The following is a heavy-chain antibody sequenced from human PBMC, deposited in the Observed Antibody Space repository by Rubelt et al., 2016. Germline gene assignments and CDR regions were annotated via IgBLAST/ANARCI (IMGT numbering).Heavy chain of an antibody. D-gene: IGHD6-13*01. CDR3: ARHESAGSSWPFDD. CDR2: IDHSGST. V-gene: IGHV4-34*02. Sequence: QVQLKQWGAGLLKPSETLSLTRAVYGGSFNDYYWSWIRQPPGKGLEWIGEIDHSGSTNYNPSLKSRVTLFVDTSKNQFPRKRNVVTATDTAVYYWARHESAGSSWPFDDWGQGTLVTVSS. CDR1: GGSFNDYY. J-gene: IGHJ4*02.